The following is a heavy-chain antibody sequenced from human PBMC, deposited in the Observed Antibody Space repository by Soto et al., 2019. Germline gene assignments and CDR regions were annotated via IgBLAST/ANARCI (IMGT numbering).Heavy chain of an antibody. Sequence: SETLSLTCAVSGGSFSGYYWSWIRQPPGKGLEWIGEINHSGSTNYNPSLKSRVTISVDTSKNQFSLKLSSVTAADTAVYYCGRGRIAARPGAFGWFPPWAKETLLPV. V-gene: IGHV4-34*01. J-gene: IGHJ5*02. CDR1: GGSFSGYY. CDR3: GRGRIAARPGAFGWFPP. D-gene: IGHD6-6*01. CDR2: INHSGST.